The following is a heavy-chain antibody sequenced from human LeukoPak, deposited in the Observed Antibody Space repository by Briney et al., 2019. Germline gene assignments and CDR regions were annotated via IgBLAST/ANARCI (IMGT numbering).Heavy chain of an antibody. Sequence: SETLSLTCTVSGGSISSSSYYWGWIRQPPGKGLEWIGSIYYSGSTHYNPSLKSRVTISVDTSKNQFSLKLSSVTAADTAVYYCAQGYCSGGSCYSGFDWGQGTLVTVSS. D-gene: IGHD2-15*01. CDR3: AQGYCSGGSCYSGFD. J-gene: IGHJ4*02. CDR2: IYYSGST. V-gene: IGHV4-39*01. CDR1: GGSISSSSYY.